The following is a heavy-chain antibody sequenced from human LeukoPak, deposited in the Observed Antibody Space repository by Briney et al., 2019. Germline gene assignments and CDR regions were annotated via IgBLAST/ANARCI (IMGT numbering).Heavy chain of an antibody. D-gene: IGHD2/OR15-2a*01. Sequence: ASVKVSCKASGYTFTSYGISWVRQAPGRGLEWMGWISAYNGNTNYAQKLQGRVTMTTDTSTSTAYMELRSLRSDDTAVYYCARDTFNQDWFDPWGQGTLVTVSS. J-gene: IGHJ5*02. V-gene: IGHV1-18*01. CDR1: GYTFTSYG. CDR3: ARDTFNQDWFDP. CDR2: ISAYNGNT.